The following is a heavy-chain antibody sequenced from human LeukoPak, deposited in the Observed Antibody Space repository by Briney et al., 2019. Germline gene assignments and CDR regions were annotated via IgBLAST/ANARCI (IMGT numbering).Heavy chain of an antibody. CDR3: ARALSGYYHGISYYYYMDV. D-gene: IGHD3-22*01. V-gene: IGHV4-34*01. J-gene: IGHJ6*03. Sequence: SETLSLTCAVYGGSFSGYYWSWIRQPPGKGLEWIGEINHSGSTNYNPSLKSRVTISVDTSKNQFSLKLSSVTAADTAVYYCARALSGYYHGISYYYYMDVWGKGTTVTVSS. CDR1: GGSFSGYY. CDR2: INHSGST.